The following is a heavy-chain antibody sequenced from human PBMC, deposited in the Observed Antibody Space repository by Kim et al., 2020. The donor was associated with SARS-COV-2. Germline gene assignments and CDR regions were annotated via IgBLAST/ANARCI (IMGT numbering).Heavy chain of an antibody. J-gene: IGHJ6*02. Sequence: GGSLRLSCAASGFTLSRYDIYWVRQAPGKGLEYVSASSSNGGNTYYGNSVRGRFTISRDNSKNTLYLQMGSLRAEDMAVYYCASRSGASGPTDLWGQGST. CDR1: GFTLSRYD. CDR2: SSSNGGNT. V-gene: IGHV3-64*01. D-gene: IGHD2-8*02. CDR3: ASRSGASGPTDL.